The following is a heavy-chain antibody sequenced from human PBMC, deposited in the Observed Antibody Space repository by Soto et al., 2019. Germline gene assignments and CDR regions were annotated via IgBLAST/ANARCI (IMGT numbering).Heavy chain of an antibody. CDR2: IDPTGANT. CDR3: AGRDGRWLHYCLDY. V-gene: IGHV3-23*01. Sequence: GGSLRLSCAASGITFSRHAMRCVRQAPGTGLEWVSTIDPTGANTHCADSVKGRFTISRDNSRNTLDLQMNSLRAGDTALYYCAGRDGRWLHYCLDYWGQGTLVTVSS. J-gene: IGHJ4*02. CDR1: GITFSRHA. D-gene: IGHD3-22*01.